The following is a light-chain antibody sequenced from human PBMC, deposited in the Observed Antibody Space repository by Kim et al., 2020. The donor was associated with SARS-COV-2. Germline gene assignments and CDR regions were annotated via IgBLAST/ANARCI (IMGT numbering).Light chain of an antibody. Sequence: PGKGATLSCRASHSIGITLTWNQQTRGKAPMRVIYDAAIRATGIPERFIGSGSGTDFTLTIGGLDPEDFGVYFCQQHSKWPLATSFGGGTKVDIK. CDR2: DAA. V-gene: IGKV3-11*01. CDR1: HSIGIT. J-gene: IGKJ4*01. CDR3: QQHSKWPLATS.